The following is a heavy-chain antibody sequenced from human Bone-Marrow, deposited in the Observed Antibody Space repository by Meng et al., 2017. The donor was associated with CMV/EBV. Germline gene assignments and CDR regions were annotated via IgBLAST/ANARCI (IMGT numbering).Heavy chain of an antibody. CDR3: ARVGFGGLEWLSSFGWSY. V-gene: IGHV4-39*07. CDR1: GGSISSSSYY. Sequence: SETLSLTCTVSGGSISSSSYYWGWIRQPPGKGLEWIGSIYYSGSTYYNPSLKSRVTISVDTSKNQFSLKLSSVTAADTAVYYCARVGFGGLEWLSSFGWSYWGQGKLVTVSS. CDR2: IYYSGST. J-gene: IGHJ4*02. D-gene: IGHD3-3*01.